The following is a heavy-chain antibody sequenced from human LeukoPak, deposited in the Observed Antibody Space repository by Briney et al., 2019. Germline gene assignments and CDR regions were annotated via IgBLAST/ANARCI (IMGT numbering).Heavy chain of an antibody. CDR2: IIPIFGTA. V-gene: IGHV1-69*13. J-gene: IGHJ4*02. Sequence: SVKVSCKASGGTFSSYAISWVRQAPGQGLGWMGGIIPIFGTANYAQKFQGRVTITADESTSTAYMELSTLRSEDTAVYYCARVTSIAARTYYFDYWGQGTLVTVSS. D-gene: IGHD6-6*01. CDR1: GGTFSSYA. CDR3: ARVTSIAARTYYFDY.